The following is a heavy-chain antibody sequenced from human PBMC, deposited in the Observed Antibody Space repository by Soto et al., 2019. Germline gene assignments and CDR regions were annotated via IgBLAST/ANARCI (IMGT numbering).Heavy chain of an antibody. Sequence: QVQLQESGPGLVKPSQTLSLTCTVSGGSISTEYYWSWIRQPPGKGLEWIGYFYYSGSTYYNPSLKNRIPISVDTSKNQLSLKVYSVTAADTAVYYCGRPPYRGANSRGAFDIWGQGTMVTVSS. CDR1: GGSISTEYY. CDR3: GRPPYRGANSRGAFDI. CDR2: FYYSGST. V-gene: IGHV4-30-4*01. D-gene: IGHD7-27*01. J-gene: IGHJ3*02.